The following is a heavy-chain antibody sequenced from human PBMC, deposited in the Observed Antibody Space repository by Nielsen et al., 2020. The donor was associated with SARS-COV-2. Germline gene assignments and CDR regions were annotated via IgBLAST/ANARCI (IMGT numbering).Heavy chain of an antibody. J-gene: IGHJ6*02. Sequence: GESLKISCVASGFAFDDYSMHWVRQAPGKGLEWVSIINWSGDNTYYADSVKGRFTISRDNSKNTLYLQMNSLRAEDTAVYYCARGRASPLEWLLYGPRQYGMDVWGQGTTVTVSS. D-gene: IGHD3-3*01. CDR1: GFAFDDYS. CDR3: ARGRASPLEWLLYGPRQYGMDV. CDR2: INWSGDNT. V-gene: IGHV3-43*01.